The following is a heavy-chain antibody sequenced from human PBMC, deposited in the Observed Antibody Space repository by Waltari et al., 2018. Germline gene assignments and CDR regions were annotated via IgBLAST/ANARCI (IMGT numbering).Heavy chain of an antibody. J-gene: IGHJ5*02. D-gene: IGHD2-21*01. CDR3: TRGCRGECDPGVHYFDP. CDR1: GYTFTGYA. Sequence: LVQSGAEVKKPGASVKVSCKASGYTFTGYALLRVRQAPGQGLEWMGRSNPKNGDTHYAQNFQGRVALTTDTSTNTAFMELQRLRSDDTAVYYCTRGCRGECDPGVHYFDPWGQGTLLTVSS. V-gene: IGHV1-2*06. CDR2: SNPKNGDT.